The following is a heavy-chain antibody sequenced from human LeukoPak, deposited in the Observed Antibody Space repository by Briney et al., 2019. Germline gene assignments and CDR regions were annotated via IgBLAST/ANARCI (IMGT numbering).Heavy chain of an antibody. Sequence: PSETLSLTCSVSGGSISSSTDYWGWIRQPPGKGLEWIGNIYYSGITYYNPSLKSRVTISVDTSKNQFSLKLSSVTAADTAVYYCARAPVATPSEFDYWGQGTLVTVSS. J-gene: IGHJ4*02. CDR2: IYYSGIT. V-gene: IGHV4-39*01. CDR1: GGSISSSTDY. CDR3: ARAPVATPSEFDY. D-gene: IGHD5-12*01.